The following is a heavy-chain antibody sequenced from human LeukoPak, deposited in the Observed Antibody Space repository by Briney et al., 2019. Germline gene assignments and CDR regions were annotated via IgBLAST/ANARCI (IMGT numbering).Heavy chain of an antibody. D-gene: IGHD6-19*01. J-gene: IGHJ5*02. CDR2: MDYSGIT. V-gene: IGHV4-39*01. CDR3: ARHGANSSAHGWFDP. Sequence: PSETLSLTCTVSGVSISSNSNYWVCIPQPPGQGLDSIRSMDYSGITYYNPSLKSRVTISVDTSKCQFSLKLSSVTAAETAVYCCARHGANSSAHGWFDPWGQGTLVTASS. CDR1: GVSISSNSNY.